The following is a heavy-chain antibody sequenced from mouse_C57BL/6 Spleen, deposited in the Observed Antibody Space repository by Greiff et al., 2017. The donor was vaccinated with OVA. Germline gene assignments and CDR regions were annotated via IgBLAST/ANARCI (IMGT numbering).Heavy chain of an antibody. Sequence: VQLQQPGAELVRPGSSVKLSCKASGYTFTSYWMDWVKQRPGQGLEWIGNIYPSDSETHYNQKFKDKATLTVDKSSSTAYMQLSSLTSEDSAVYYGARDGYYYGSSLDYWGQGTTLTVSS. CDR3: ARDGYYYGSSLDY. V-gene: IGHV1-61*01. CDR1: GYTFTSYW. D-gene: IGHD1-1*01. J-gene: IGHJ2*01. CDR2: IYPSDSET.